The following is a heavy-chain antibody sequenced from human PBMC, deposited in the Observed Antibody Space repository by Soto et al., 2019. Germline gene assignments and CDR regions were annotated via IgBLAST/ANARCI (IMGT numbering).Heavy chain of an antibody. D-gene: IGHD6-13*01. J-gene: IGHJ5*02. Sequence: PSETLSLTCTVSGGSISSGGYYWSWIRQHPGKGLEWIGYIYYSGSTYYNPSLKSRVTISVDTSKNQFSLKLSSVTAGDTAVYYCARAPYSSSWYGATGNWFDPWGQGTLVTVSS. CDR2: IYYSGST. V-gene: IGHV4-31*03. CDR3: ARAPYSSSWYGATGNWFDP. CDR1: GGSISSGGYY.